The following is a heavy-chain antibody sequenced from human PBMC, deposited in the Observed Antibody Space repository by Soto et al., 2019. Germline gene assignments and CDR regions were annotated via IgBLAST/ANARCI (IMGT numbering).Heavy chain of an antibody. J-gene: IGHJ4*02. Sequence: ASVKVSCKASGGTFSSYAISWVRQAPGQGLEWMGGIIPIFGTANYAQKFPGRVTITADESTSTAYMELSSLRSEDTAVYYCARSRSELLMGNFDYWGQGTLVTVSS. CDR3: ARSRSELLMGNFDY. V-gene: IGHV1-69*13. D-gene: IGHD1-26*01. CDR2: IIPIFGTA. CDR1: GGTFSSYA.